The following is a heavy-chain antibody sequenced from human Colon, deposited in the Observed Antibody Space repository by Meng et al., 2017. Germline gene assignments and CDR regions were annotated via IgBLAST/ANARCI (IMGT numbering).Heavy chain of an antibody. CDR2: IYYSGST. Sequence: ELGPVLVRPSETLSLCCTVSGGSVISKSYYWCWIRQPPGKGLEWIGFIYYSGSTNYNPSLKSRVTISVDTSKNQFSLKVSSVTAADTAVYYCARDSGYDKNWFDPWGQGTLVTVSS. D-gene: IGHD5-12*01. J-gene: IGHJ5*02. CDR1: GGSVISKSYY. CDR3: ARDSGYDKNWFDP. V-gene: IGHV4-61*01.